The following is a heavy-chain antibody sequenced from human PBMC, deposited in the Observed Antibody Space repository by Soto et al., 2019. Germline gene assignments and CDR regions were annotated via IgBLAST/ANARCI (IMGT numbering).Heavy chain of an antibody. CDR3: AARGGPPRYH. J-gene: IGHJ5*02. D-gene: IGHD1-26*01. V-gene: IGHV4-30-2*01. Sequence: QLQLQESGSGLVKPSQTLSLTCAVSGGSISSGGYSWSWIRQPPGKGLEWIGYIYHSGSPSYNPSLTTRVTLSVYRSTNQVSLRLSSLTAADTAANYCAARGGPPRYHWGEGTLVTASS. CDR2: IYHSGSP. CDR1: GGSISSGGYS.